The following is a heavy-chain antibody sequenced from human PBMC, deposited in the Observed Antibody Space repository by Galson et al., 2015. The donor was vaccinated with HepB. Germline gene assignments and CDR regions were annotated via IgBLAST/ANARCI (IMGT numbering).Heavy chain of an antibody. J-gene: IGHJ4*02. CDR1: GFTFSGSA. V-gene: IGHV3-73*01. CDR2: IRSKANSYAT. Sequence: SLRLSCAASGFTFSGSAMHWVRQASGKGLEWVGRIRSKANSYATAYAASVKGRFTISRDDSKNTAYLQMNSLKTEDTAVYYCTRHPPDFWSSPLYWGQGTLVTVSS. CDR3: TRHPPDFWSSPLY. D-gene: IGHD3-3*01.